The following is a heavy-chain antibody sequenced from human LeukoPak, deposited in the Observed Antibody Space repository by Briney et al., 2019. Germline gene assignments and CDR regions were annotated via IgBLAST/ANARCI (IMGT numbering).Heavy chain of an antibody. Sequence: GGSLRLSCAASGFTFGTYSMNWVRQAPGKGLEWVSYISSSGSTIYYADSVKGRFTISRDNAKNSLYLQMNSLRAEDTAVYYCARGVIWVTTGLCDYWGQGTLVTVSS. CDR1: GFTFGTYS. V-gene: IGHV3-48*04. CDR2: ISSSGSTI. J-gene: IGHJ4*02. D-gene: IGHD4-17*01. CDR3: ARGVIWVTTGLCDY.